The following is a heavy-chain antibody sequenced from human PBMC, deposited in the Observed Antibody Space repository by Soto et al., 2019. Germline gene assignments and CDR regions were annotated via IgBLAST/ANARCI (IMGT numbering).Heavy chain of an antibody. CDR3: ARGSGFDIVLVPANYYYYGMDV. Sequence: QVQLVQSGAEVKKPGSSVKVSCKASGGTFSSYAISWVRQAPGQGLEWMGGIIPIFGTANYAQKFQGRVTITADESTSTAYMELSSLRSEDTAVYYCARGSGFDIVLVPANYYYYGMDVWGQGTTVTVSS. V-gene: IGHV1-69*12. CDR2: IIPIFGTA. D-gene: IGHD2-2*01. CDR1: GGTFSSYA. J-gene: IGHJ6*02.